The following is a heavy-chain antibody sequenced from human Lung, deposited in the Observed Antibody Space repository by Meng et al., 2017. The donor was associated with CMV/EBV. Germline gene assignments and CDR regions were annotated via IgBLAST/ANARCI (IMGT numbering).Heavy chain of an antibody. CDR3: AKRAAGRYYFDY. D-gene: IGHD6-13*01. J-gene: IGHJ4*02. CDR1: GFTFEDYD. Sequence: GGSXRLXXAASGFTFEDYDMDWVRQISGKGLEWVSRISWNGGFVGYADSVKGRFTISRDNAKNSLYLQMNSLRVEDTALYYCAKRAAGRYYFDYWGQGTXVTVSS. CDR2: ISWNGGFV. V-gene: IGHV3-9*01.